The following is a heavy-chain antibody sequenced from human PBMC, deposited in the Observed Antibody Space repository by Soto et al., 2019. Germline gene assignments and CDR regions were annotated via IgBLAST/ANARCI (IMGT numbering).Heavy chain of an antibody. CDR3: ARLRLAQNFDY. CDR2: IYYSGST. D-gene: IGHD6-19*01. CDR1: GGSISSSSYY. V-gene: IGHV4-39*01. J-gene: IGHJ4*02. Sequence: QLQLQESGPGLVKPSETLSLTCTVSGGSISSSSYYWGWIRQPPGKGLEWIGSIYYSGSTYYNPSLKSRVTISVDTSKNQFSLKLSSVTAADTAVYYCARLRLAQNFDYWGQGTLVTVSS.